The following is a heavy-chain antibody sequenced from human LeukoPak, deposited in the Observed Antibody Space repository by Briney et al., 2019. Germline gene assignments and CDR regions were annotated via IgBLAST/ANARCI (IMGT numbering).Heavy chain of an antibody. CDR3: ASKSLIGVTARAFGAFDI. Sequence: ASVKVSCKASGYTFTSYYMNWVRQAPGQGLEWMGIINPSGGSTSYAQKFQGRVTMTRDTSTSTVYMELSSLRSEDTAVYYCASKSLIGVTARAFGAFDIWGQGTMVTISS. D-gene: IGHD2-21*02. V-gene: IGHV1-46*01. CDR1: GYTFTSYY. J-gene: IGHJ3*02. CDR2: INPSGGST.